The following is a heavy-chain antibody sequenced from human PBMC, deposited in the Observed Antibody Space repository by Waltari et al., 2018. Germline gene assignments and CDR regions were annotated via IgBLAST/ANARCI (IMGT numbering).Heavy chain of an antibody. CDR1: GGSISIYY. Sequence: QVQLQESGPGLVKPSETLSLPCPVSGGSISIYYWSWIRQPPGKGLEWIGYIYSSGSTNYNPSLKSRVIISVDTSKNQFSLKVRSMTAADTAVYYCARDRGYQDYWGQGTLVTVSS. CDR2: IYSSGST. J-gene: IGHJ4*02. CDR3: ARDRGYQDY. D-gene: IGHD3-10*01. V-gene: IGHV4-59*01.